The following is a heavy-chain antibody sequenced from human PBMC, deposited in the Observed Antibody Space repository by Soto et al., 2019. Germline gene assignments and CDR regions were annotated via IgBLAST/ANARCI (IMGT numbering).Heavy chain of an antibody. CDR1: GFTLRSYA. CDR3: AKGSPKYYYDSSGYYWFDY. CDR2: ISGSGGST. J-gene: IGHJ4*02. D-gene: IGHD3-22*01. Sequence: GRSKRLPYAASGFTLRSYAMSGVRQTQGKGLEWVSAISGSGGSTYYADSVKGRFTISRDNSKNTLYLQMNSLRAEDTAVYYCAKGSPKYYYDSSGYYWFDYWGQGTLVTVSS. V-gene: IGHV3-23*01.